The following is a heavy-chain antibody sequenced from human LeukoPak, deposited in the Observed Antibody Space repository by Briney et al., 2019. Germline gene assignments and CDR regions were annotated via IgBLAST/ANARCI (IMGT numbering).Heavy chain of an antibody. J-gene: IGHJ4*02. CDR2: ISYDGSNK. CDR3: TTFYTRLTDY. D-gene: IGHD2/OR15-2a*01. CDR1: GFTFSSYA. Sequence: PGGSLRLSCAASGFTFSSYAMHWVRQAPGKGLEWVAVISYDGSNKYYADSVKGRFTISRDNSKNTLYLQMNSLRAEDTAVYYCTTFYTRLTDYWGQGTLVTVSS. V-gene: IGHV3-30-3*01.